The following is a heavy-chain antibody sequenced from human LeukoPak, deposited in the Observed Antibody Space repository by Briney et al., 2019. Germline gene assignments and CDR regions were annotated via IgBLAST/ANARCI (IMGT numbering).Heavy chain of an antibody. D-gene: IGHD6-19*01. Sequence: SVKVSCKASGGTFSSYAISWVRQAPGQGLEWMGGIIPIFGTANYAQKFQGRVTITADKSTSTAYMELSSLRSEDTAVYYCARPVAGTGYFDYWGQGTLVTVSS. J-gene: IGHJ4*02. CDR1: GGTFSSYA. V-gene: IGHV1-69*06. CDR3: ARPVAGTGYFDY. CDR2: IIPIFGTA.